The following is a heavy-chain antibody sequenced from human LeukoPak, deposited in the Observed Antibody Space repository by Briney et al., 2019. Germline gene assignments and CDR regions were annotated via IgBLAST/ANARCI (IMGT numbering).Heavy chain of an antibody. Sequence: GGSLRLSCAASGITFTNFGMNWVRQAPGKGLEWISYIVGSTTTMYYADSVKGRFTISRDNAKNSLYLQMNSLRAEDTAVYYCARESDAFDIWGQGTMVTVSS. CDR1: GITFTNFG. CDR2: IVGSTTTM. J-gene: IGHJ3*02. V-gene: IGHV3-48*04. CDR3: ARESDAFDI.